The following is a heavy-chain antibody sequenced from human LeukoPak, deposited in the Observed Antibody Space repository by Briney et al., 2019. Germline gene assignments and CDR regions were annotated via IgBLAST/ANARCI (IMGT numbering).Heavy chain of an antibody. CDR3: ARMEEQWLDSYYYGMDV. D-gene: IGHD6-19*01. CDR2: INPNTGGT. V-gene: IGHV1-2*02. Sequence: GASVKVSCKASGYTFTGYYMHWVRQAPGQGLEWMGWINPNTGGTNYAQKFQGRVTMTRDTSISTAYMELSRLRSDDTAVYYCARMEEQWLDSYYYGMDVWGQGTTVTVSS. CDR1: GYTFTGYY. J-gene: IGHJ6*02.